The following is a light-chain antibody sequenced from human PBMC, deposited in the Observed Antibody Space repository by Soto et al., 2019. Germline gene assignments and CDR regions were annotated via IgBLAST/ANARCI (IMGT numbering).Light chain of an antibody. Sequence: DIVLTQSPGTLSVSPGEGATLSCRASQSVPGNYLAWLQQKPGQSPRLLIYGASNRATVIPDRFRGSGSGTDFTLTISRVESEDFAVYYCHQYTSPPWTVGQGTKVETK. CDR2: GAS. V-gene: IGKV3-20*01. J-gene: IGKJ1*01. CDR1: QSVPGNY. CDR3: HQYTSPPWT.